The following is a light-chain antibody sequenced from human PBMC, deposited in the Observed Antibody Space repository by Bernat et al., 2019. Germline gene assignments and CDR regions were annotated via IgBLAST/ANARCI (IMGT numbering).Light chain of an antibody. V-gene: IGLV2-8*01. CDR1: SSDIGAYNY. CDR2: EVN. CDR3: SSYAGTNNLV. J-gene: IGLJ1*01. Sequence: QSALTQPPSASGSSGQSVTISCTGTSSDIGAYNYVSWYQQHPGKAPKLMIYEVNKRPSGVPDHFSGSKSGDTASPTISGLQADDEADFYCSSYAGTNNLVFGTGTKVTVL.